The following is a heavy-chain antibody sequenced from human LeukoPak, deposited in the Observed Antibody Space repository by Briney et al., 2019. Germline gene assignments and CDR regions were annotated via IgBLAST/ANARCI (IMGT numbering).Heavy chain of an antibody. Sequence: GGSLRLSCAASGFIFSGYGMHWVRQAAGKGLEWVAFIRYDGSNKYYADSVKGRFTISRDNSKNTLYLQMNSLRPEDTAVYYCARRPEDCSGNSCYTAPDYWGQGTLVTVSS. V-gene: IGHV3-30*02. J-gene: IGHJ4*02. CDR2: IRYDGSNK. D-gene: IGHD2-15*01. CDR1: GFIFSGYG. CDR3: ARRPEDCSGNSCYTAPDY.